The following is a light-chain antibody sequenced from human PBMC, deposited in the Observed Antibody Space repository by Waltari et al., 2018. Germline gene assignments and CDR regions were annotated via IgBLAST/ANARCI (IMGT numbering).Light chain of an antibody. CDR3: QQYNNWPLYT. CDR1: QSLGTN. Sequence: ETVMTQSPATLSVSPGGRATPSRRASQSLGTNLAWYQQKPGPAPRLLIYGASSRATGVPARFSGSGSGTDFTLTISSLQSEDFVVYYCQQYNNWPLYTFGQGTKLEI. J-gene: IGKJ2*01. CDR2: GAS. V-gene: IGKV3-15*01.